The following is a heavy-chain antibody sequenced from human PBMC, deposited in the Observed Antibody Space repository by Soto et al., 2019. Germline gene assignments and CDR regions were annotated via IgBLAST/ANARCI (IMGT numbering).Heavy chain of an antibody. D-gene: IGHD3-9*01. CDR2: ISWDGGIT. V-gene: IGHV3-43*01. Sequence: PGGSLRLSCAASGFIFSSYGMHWVRQAPGKGLEWVSLISWDGGITYYGDSVKGRFTVSRDNSDNSLYLQMTSLRSDDTAFYYCAKDSYDILTGQKRYFDSWGQGTLVTVSS. CDR3: AKDSYDILTGQKRYFDS. CDR1: GFIFSSYG. J-gene: IGHJ4*02.